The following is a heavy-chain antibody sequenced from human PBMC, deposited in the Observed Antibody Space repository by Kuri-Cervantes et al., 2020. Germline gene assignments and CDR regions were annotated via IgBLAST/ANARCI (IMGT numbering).Heavy chain of an antibody. J-gene: IGHJ3*02. V-gene: IGHV3-64*02. Sequence: GESLKVSCAASRFTFSCYGMHWVRQAPGKGLEYVSAISSNGGSTYYADSVKGRFTISRDNSKNTLYLQMNSLRVGDTAVYYCARAQGYSSGWHDDFDIWGRGTMVTVSS. CDR1: RFTFSCYG. CDR2: ISSNGGST. CDR3: ARAQGYSSGWHDDFDI. D-gene: IGHD6-19*01.